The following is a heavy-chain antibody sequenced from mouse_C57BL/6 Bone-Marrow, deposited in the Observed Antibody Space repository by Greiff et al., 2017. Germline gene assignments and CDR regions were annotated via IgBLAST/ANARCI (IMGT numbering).Heavy chain of an antibody. Sequence: DVKLVESGGGLVKPGGSLKLSCAASGFTFSSYAMSWVRQTPEKRLEWVATISDGGSYTYYPDNVKGRFTSSRDNAKNNLYLQMSHLKSEDTAMYYGARGELRSYYYAMDYWGQGTSVTVSS. CDR1: GFTFSSYA. CDR3: ARGELRSYYYAMDY. D-gene: IGHD1-1*01. V-gene: IGHV5-4*03. J-gene: IGHJ4*01. CDR2: ISDGGSYT.